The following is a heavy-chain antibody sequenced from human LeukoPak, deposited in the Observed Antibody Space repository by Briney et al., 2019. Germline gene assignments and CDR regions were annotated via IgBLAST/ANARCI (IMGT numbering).Heavy chain of an antibody. CDR2: IDGDGSST. D-gene: IGHD3-16*01. CDR1: KFTFSNYW. CDR3: ARGYATRGRDNGVGFDY. Sequence: PGGSLRLSCAASKFTFSNYWMHWVRQAPGKGLVWVSRIDGDGSSTNYADSVKGRFTISRDNAKNTLYLQMISLRDEDTAVYYCARGYATRGRDNGVGFDYWGQGTLVTVSS. V-gene: IGHV3-74*01. J-gene: IGHJ4*01.